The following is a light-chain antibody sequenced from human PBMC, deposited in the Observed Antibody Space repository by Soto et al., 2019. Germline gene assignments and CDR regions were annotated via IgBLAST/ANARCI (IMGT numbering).Light chain of an antibody. CDR2: GAS. J-gene: IGKJ2*01. CDR3: QHYGTSLYT. V-gene: IGKV3-20*01. CDR1: QIISSTY. Sequence: DIVLTQSPGTLSLSPGERATLSCRASQIISSTYLGWYQQKPGQAPRLLIYGASSRATGIPDRFSGSGSGTDFTLTISRLETEDFAVDYCQHYGTSLYTFGQGTKLEIK.